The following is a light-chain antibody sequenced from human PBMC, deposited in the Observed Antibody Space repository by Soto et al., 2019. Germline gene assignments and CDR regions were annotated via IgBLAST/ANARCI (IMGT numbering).Light chain of an antibody. CDR3: QSYDSSLNRF. CDR2: GDN. V-gene: IGLV1-40*01. CDR1: SSNIGANYD. Sequence: QSVLSQPPSVSGAPGQRITISCTGSSSNIGANYDVHWYRQVPGTAPKLLMSGDNNRPSGVADRFSGSKSGTSASLAITRLQAEDEADYYCQSYDSSLNRFFGTGTKVTAL. J-gene: IGLJ1*01.